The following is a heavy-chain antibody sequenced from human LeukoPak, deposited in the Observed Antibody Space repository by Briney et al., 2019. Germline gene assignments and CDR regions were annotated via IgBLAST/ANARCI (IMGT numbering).Heavy chain of an antibody. CDR1: GGSISSHY. J-gene: IGHJ3*01. Sequence: PSETLSLTCTVSGGSISSHYWSWLRQPPGKGLEWIGYIYYSGSTNYNPSLKSRVTMSVDTSKNHFSLRLSSVTAADTAVYYCARDFPYGSGTYFAFDFWGQGTMVTVSS. CDR3: ARDFPYGSGTYFAFDF. D-gene: IGHD3-10*01. V-gene: IGHV4-59*11. CDR2: IYYSGST.